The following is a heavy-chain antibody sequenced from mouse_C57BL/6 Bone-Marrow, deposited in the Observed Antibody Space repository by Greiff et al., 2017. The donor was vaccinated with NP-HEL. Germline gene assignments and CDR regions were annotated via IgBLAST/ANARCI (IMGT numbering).Heavy chain of an antibody. Sequence: LQESGPGLVKPSQSLILTCSITGFPITSGYYWIWIRQSPGKPLEWMGYITHSGYTFYNQSLQSPITITRETSNTQFFLQLNYETTEDTAMYYCAGDYDGDWYFDVWGTGTTVTVSS. CDR3: AGDYDGDWYFDV. V-gene: IGHV12-3*01. J-gene: IGHJ1*03. D-gene: IGHD2-3*01. CDR2: ITHSGYT. CDR1: GFPITSGYY.